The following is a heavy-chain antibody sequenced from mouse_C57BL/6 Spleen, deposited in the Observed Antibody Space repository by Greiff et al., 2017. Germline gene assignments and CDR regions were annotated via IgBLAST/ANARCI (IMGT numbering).Heavy chain of an antibody. Sequence: LQESGPELVKPGASVKISCKASGYAFSSSWMNWVKQRPGKGLEWIGRIYPGDGDTNYNGKFKGKATLTADKSSSTAYMQLSSLTSEDSAVYFCAGDYGRGYWGQGTLVTVSA. CDR1: GYAFSSSW. J-gene: IGHJ3*01. V-gene: IGHV1-82*01. CDR3: AGDYGRGY. D-gene: IGHD1-1*01. CDR2: IYPGDGDT.